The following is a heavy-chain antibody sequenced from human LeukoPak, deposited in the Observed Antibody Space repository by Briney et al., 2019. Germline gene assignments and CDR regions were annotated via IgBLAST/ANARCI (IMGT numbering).Heavy chain of an antibody. CDR3: ARVRSENWFDP. D-gene: IGHD4-23*01. CDR1: GGTFSSYG. Sequence: ASVKVSCKASGGTFSSYGISWVRQAPGQGLEWMGWISAYNGNTNYAQKLQGRVTMTTDTSTSTAYMELRSLRSDDTAVYYCARVRSENWFDPWGQGTLVTVSS. V-gene: IGHV1-18*01. J-gene: IGHJ5*02. CDR2: ISAYNGNT.